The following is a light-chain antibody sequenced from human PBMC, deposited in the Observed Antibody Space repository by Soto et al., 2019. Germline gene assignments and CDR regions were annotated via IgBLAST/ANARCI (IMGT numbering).Light chain of an antibody. Sequence: QSVLTQPASVSGSPGQSITISCTGTSSDVGGYNHVSWYQQYPGKAPKLMIYEVSNRPSGVSNRFSGSKSGNTASLTISGLQAEDEGDYYCSAYTTSGTLVFGGRTKLTVL. J-gene: IGLJ2*01. V-gene: IGLV2-14*01. CDR2: EVS. CDR3: SAYTTSGTLV. CDR1: SSDVGGYNH.